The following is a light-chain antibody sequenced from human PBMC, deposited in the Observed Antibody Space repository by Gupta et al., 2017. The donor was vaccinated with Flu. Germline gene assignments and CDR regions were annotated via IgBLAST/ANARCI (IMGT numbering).Light chain of an antibody. J-gene: IGLJ1*01. CDR3: FSYAGSVTPYV. Sequence: HSALTQPASVSGSPGQTITISCTGSSNDVGTYNFVSWYQQYPGKAPKLLIYEDTKRPSQISTRFSGSKSGNTASLTISGLQADDEADYFCFSYAGSVTPYVVGTGTTVTVL. V-gene: IGLV2-23*01. CDR2: EDT. CDR1: SNDVGTYNF.